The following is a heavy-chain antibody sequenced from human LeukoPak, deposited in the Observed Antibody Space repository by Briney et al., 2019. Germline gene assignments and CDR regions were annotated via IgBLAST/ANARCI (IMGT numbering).Heavy chain of an antibody. CDR2: IKEDGSEK. Sequence: GGSLRLSCAASGFIFSRYWMSWVRQAPGKGLEWVANIKEDGSEKAYVDSVKGRFTISRDNAKNALYLQMNSLRVEDTAVCYCARDLGLDYWGQGTLVTVSS. CDR3: ARDLGLDY. V-gene: IGHV3-7*01. CDR1: GFIFSRYW. J-gene: IGHJ4*02. D-gene: IGHD3-10*01.